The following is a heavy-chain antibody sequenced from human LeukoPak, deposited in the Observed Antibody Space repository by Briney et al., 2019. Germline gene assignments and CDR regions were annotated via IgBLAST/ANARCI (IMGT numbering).Heavy chain of an antibody. V-gene: IGHV1-2*02. CDR1: GYTFTGYY. CDR3: ARDGACSSTSCQNFDH. D-gene: IGHD2-2*01. Sequence: GASVKVSCKASGYTFTGYYIHWLRQAPGQGLEWMEWINPYSGVTNYVRKFQGRVTMTTDTSINTAYMDLSSLRSDDTAVYYCARDGACSSTSCQNFDHWGQGTLVSVSS. CDR2: INPYSGVT. J-gene: IGHJ4*02.